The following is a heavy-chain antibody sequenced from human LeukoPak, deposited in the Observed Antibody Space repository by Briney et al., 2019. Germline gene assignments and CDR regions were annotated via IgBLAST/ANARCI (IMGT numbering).Heavy chain of an antibody. D-gene: IGHD6-13*01. CDR3: AREVMGSSSWSFGWYFDL. J-gene: IGHJ2*01. V-gene: IGHV1-18*04. CDR2: ISAYNGNT. Sequence: GASVKVSCKASGYTFTGYYMHWVRQAPGQGLEWMGWISAYNGNTNYAQKLQGRVTMTTDTSTSTAYMELRSLRSDDTAVYYCAREVMGSSSWSFGWYFDLWGRGTLVTVSS. CDR1: GYTFTGYY.